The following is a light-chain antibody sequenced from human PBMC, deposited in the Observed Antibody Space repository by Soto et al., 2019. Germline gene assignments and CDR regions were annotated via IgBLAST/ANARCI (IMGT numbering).Light chain of an antibody. J-gene: IGKJ1*01. CDR2: GAS. CDR1: QSMSSN. Sequence: EIVMTQSPATLSVSPGERATLSCRASQSMSSNLAWYQQRPGQAPRLLIYGASTRATGIPARFSGSGSGTDFTLTISSLQSEDFAVYYCQQYNKGPVTFGQVTKVDIK. V-gene: IGKV3-15*01. CDR3: QQYNKGPVT.